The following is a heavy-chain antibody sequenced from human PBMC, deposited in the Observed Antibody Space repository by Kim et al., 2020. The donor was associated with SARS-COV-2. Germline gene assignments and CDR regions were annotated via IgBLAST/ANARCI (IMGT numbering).Heavy chain of an antibody. CDR1: GFTFSTYS. CDR2: IGGSDHNT. V-gene: IGHV3-23*01. D-gene: IGHD3-16*02. Sequence: GGSLRLSCGGSGFTFSTYSMEWFRQAPGKGPEGVSRIGGSDHNTYYADSVRGRFAISRDNSKKRLYLQMDTLRAEDTAVYYCAIFHGSLQGGYWGQGTLVAVSS. CDR3: AIFHGSLQGGY. J-gene: IGHJ4*02.